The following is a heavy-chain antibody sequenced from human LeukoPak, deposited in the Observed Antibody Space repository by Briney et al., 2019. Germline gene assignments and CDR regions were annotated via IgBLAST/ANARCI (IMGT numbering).Heavy chain of an antibody. CDR3: ARHTIVWVAGTKRVHYFDY. D-gene: IGHD3-3*01. J-gene: IGHJ4*02. CDR2: IYYSGGT. Sequence: PSETLSLTCTVSGGSISSSSYYWAWIRQPPGKGLEWIGSIYYSGGTYSNPSLKSRVTISVDTSKNQFSLRLSSVTAADTAVYYCARHTIVWVAGTKRVHYFDYWGQGTLVTVSS. CDR1: GGSISSSSYY. V-gene: IGHV4-39*01.